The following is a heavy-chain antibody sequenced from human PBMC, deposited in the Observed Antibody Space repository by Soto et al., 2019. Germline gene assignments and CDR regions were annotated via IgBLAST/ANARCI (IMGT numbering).Heavy chain of an antibody. D-gene: IGHD3-3*01. Sequence: SETLSLTCAVYGGSFSGYYWSWIRQPPGKGLEWIGEINHSGSTNYNPSLKSRVTISVDTSKNQFSLKLSSVTAADTAVYYCAQSVLEWLSQTYYFDYWGQGTLVTVSS. V-gene: IGHV4-34*01. CDR1: GGSFSGYY. CDR3: AQSVLEWLSQTYYFDY. J-gene: IGHJ4*02. CDR2: INHSGST.